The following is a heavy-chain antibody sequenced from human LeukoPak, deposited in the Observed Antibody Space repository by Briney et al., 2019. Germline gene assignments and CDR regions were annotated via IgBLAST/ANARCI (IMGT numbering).Heavy chain of an antibody. CDR2: INWNGGST. J-gene: IGHJ6*03. D-gene: IGHD3-9*01. V-gene: IGHV3-20*04. CDR3: ARAPTYYDMPHYYYYYYMDV. Sequence: GGSLRLSCAASGFTFDDYGMSWVRQAPGKGLEWVSGINWNGGSTGYADSVKGRFTISRDNAKNSLYLQMNSLRAEDTALYYCARAPTYYDMPHYYYYYYMDVWGKGTTVTVSS. CDR1: GFTFDDYG.